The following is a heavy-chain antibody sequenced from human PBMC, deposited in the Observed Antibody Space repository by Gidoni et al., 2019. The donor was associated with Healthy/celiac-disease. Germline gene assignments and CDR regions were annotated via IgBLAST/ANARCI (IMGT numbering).Heavy chain of an antibody. J-gene: IGHJ6*02. CDR2: ISGSGGST. V-gene: IGHV3-23*01. CDR1: GFTFSRYA. D-gene: IGHD6-6*01. CDR3: AKDPIAARPLDYYYGMDV. Sequence: EVQLLESGGGLVQPGGSLRLSCAASGFTFSRYAMSWVRQAPGKGLEWVSAISGSGGSTYYADSVKGRFTISRDNSKNTLYLQMNSLRAEDTAVYYCAKDPIAARPLDYYYGMDVWGQGTTVTVSS.